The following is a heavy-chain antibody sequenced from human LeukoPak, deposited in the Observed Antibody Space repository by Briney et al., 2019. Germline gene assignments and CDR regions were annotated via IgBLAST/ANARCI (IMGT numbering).Heavy chain of an antibody. Sequence: ASVKVSCKASGYTFTGYYMHWVRQAPGQGLEWMGWINPNSGGTNYAQKFQGRVTMTRDTSISTAYMELSRLRSDGTAVYYCARAQWLRLLFDYWGQGTLVTVSS. CDR3: ARAQWLRLLFDY. J-gene: IGHJ4*02. D-gene: IGHD5-12*01. CDR2: INPNSGGT. CDR1: GYTFTGYY. V-gene: IGHV1-2*02.